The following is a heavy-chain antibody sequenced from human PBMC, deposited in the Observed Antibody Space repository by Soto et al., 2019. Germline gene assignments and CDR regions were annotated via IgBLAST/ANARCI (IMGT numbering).Heavy chain of an antibody. CDR2: INLNSGGT. V-gene: IGHV1-2*02. Sequence: QVQMVQSRAEVKKTGASVKVSCEAPGHYFSGYYMYWVRQAPGHGLEWMGWINLNSGGTNYAQKFQGRVTMTRDTSITTGYMDLRGLTSDDTAVYYCASAPPYSGISGYLEVWGLGTLVTVSS. CDR1: GHYFSGYY. D-gene: IGHD3-22*01. CDR3: ASAPPYSGISGYLEV. J-gene: IGHJ4*02.